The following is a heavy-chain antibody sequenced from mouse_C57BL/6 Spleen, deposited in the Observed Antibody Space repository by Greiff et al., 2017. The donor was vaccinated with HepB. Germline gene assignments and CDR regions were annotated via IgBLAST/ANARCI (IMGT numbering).Heavy chain of an antibody. CDR3: ARDSLYYYGSSYYFDY. J-gene: IGHJ2*01. D-gene: IGHD1-1*01. CDR1: GYTFTDYY. CDR2: INPNNGGT. V-gene: IGHV1-26*01. Sequence: EVQLQQSGPELVKPGASVKISCKASGYTFTDYYMNWVKQSHGKSLEWIGDINPNNGGTSYNQKFKGKATLTVDKSSSTAYMELRSLTSEDSAVYYCARDSLYYYGSSYYFDYWGQGTTLTVSS.